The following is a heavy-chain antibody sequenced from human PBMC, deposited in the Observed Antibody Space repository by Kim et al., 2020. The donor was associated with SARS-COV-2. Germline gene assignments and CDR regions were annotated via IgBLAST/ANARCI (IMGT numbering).Heavy chain of an antibody. CDR3: ERGGSGFVNERSDY. D-gene: IGHD3-10*01. V-gene: IGHV3-30*03. CDR1: GFTFSSYG. J-gene: IGHJ4*02. CDR2: ISYDGSNK. Sequence: GGSLRLSCAASGFTFSSYGMHWVRQAPGKGLEWVAVISYDGSNKYYADSVKGRFTISRDNSKNTLYLQMNSLRAEDTAVYYCERGGSGFVNERSDYWGQGTLVTAPQ.